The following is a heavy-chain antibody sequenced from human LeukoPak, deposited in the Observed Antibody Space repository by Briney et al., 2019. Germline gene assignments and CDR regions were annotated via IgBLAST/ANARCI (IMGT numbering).Heavy chain of an antibody. D-gene: IGHD3-10*01. J-gene: IGHJ6*03. CDR2: MNPNSGNT. CDR3: ARGSGWFGELGVLGLGYYYYYMDV. Sequence: GASVKVSCKASGGTFTSYDINWVRQATGQGLEWMGWMNPNSGNTGYAQKFQGRVTITRNTSISTAYMELSSLRSEDTAVYYCARGSGWFGELGVLGLGYYYYYMDVWGKGTTVTVPS. CDR1: GGTFTSYD. V-gene: IGHV1-8*03.